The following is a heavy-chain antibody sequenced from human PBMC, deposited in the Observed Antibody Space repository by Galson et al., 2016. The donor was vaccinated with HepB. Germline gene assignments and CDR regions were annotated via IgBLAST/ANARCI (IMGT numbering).Heavy chain of an antibody. V-gene: IGHV3-9*01. CDR3: AKDKFDIIAVVGDY. CDR1: GFTFDDYA. Sequence: SLRLSCAASGFTFDDYAMHWVRQAPGKGLEWVSGISWNSGTIGYGESVKGRFTISRDNAKNSLYLQMNSLRAEDTALYYCAKDKFDIIAVVGDYWGPGTLVTVSS. D-gene: IGHD6-13*01. J-gene: IGHJ4*02. CDR2: ISWNSGTI.